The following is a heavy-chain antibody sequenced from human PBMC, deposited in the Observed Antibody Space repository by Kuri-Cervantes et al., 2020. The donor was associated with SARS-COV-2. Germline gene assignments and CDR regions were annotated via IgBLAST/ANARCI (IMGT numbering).Heavy chain of an antibody. CDR2: INDKSNYI. J-gene: IGHJ4*02. CDR1: GFTFSTHS. V-gene: IGHV3-21*01. Sequence: SCAASGFTFSTHSMNWIRQAPGKGLEWVSSINDKSNYIYYADSVKGRFTISRDNTRNSLYLQMSSLRAEDTAVYYCATFPGVAAPGDYWGQGTLVTVSS. CDR3: ATFPGVAAPGDY. D-gene: IGHD2-21*01.